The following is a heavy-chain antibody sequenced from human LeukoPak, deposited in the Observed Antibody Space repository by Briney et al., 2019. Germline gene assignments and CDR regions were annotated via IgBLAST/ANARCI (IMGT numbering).Heavy chain of an antibody. CDR3: ATWEYYYDSSGYLDY. Sequence: SETLSLTCAVYGGSFSGYYWSWIRQPPGKGLEWIGYIYYSGSTNYNPSLKSRVTISVDTSKNQFSLKLSSVTAADTAVYYCATWEYYYDSSGYLDYWGQGTLVTVSS. V-gene: IGHV4-59*08. CDR1: GGSFSGYY. CDR2: IYYSGST. J-gene: IGHJ4*02. D-gene: IGHD3-22*01.